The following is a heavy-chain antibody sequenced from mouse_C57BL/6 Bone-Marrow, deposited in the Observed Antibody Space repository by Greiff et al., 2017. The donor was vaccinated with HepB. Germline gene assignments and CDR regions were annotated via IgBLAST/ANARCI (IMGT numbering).Heavy chain of an antibody. V-gene: IGHV1-18*01. J-gene: IGHJ2*01. D-gene: IGHD1-1*01. CDR3: ASGTVVATSRYFDY. CDR2: INPNNGGT. Sequence: EVQLMESGPELVKPGASVKIPCKASGYTFTDYNMDWVKQSHGKSLEWIGDINPNNGGTIYNQKFKGKATLTVDKSSSTAYMELRSLTSEDTAVYYCASGTVVATSRYFDYWVQGTTLTVSS. CDR1: GYTFTDYN.